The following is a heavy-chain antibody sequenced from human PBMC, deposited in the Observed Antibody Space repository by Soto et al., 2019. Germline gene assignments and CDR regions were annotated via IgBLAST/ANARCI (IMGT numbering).Heavy chain of an antibody. CDR3: AKDSSAAFDY. V-gene: IGHV3-30*18. D-gene: IGHD6-25*01. J-gene: IGHJ4*02. CDR2: ISHDGSNQ. CDR1: GFTLRTSG. Sequence: GGSLRLSCVASGFTLRTSGMHWVRQAPSKGLEWVAVISHDGSNQFYAESVKGRFTISRDNSKNMLYLQMNSLRADDSAVYFCAKDSSAAFDYWGQGTVVTSPQ.